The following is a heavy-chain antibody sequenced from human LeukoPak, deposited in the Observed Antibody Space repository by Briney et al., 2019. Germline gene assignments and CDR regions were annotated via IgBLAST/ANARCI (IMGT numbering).Heavy chain of an antibody. CDR3: AKVPIGVVVPAAVTDY. D-gene: IGHD2-2*01. Sequence: GGSLRLSCAASGSTFSSYAMSWVRQAPGKGLEWVSAISGSGGSTYYADSVKGRFTISRDNSKNTLYLQMNSLRAEDTAVYYCAKVPIGVVVPAAVTDYWGQGTLVTVSS. CDR1: GSTFSSYA. J-gene: IGHJ4*02. CDR2: ISGSGGST. V-gene: IGHV3-23*01.